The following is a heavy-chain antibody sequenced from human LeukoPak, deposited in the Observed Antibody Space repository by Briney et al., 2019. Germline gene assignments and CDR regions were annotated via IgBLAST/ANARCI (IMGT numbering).Heavy chain of an antibody. Sequence: ASVTVSCKASGYTFSGYYLHWVRQAPGQGLEWMGWIDPNSGGTNYAQKFQGRITMTRDTSINTDYIELSRLRSDDTAVYYCARVLHVNYAAFDIWGQGTMVTVSS. V-gene: IGHV1-2*02. D-gene: IGHD4-11*01. CDR3: ARVLHVNYAAFDI. J-gene: IGHJ3*02. CDR2: IDPNSGGT. CDR1: GYTFSGYY.